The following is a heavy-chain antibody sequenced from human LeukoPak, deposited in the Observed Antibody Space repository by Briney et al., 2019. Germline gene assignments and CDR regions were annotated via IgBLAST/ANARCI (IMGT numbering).Heavy chain of an antibody. J-gene: IGHJ4*02. D-gene: IGHD1-26*01. V-gene: IGHV3-30-3*01. CDR1: GFTFTNAW. CDR2: ISYDGSNK. CDR3: ARTVGATIDY. Sequence: GGSLRLSCAASGFTFTNAWMSWVRQAPGKGLEWVAVISYDGSNKYYADSVKGRFTISRDNSKNTLYLQMNSLRAEDTAVYYCARTVGATIDYWGQGTLVTVSS.